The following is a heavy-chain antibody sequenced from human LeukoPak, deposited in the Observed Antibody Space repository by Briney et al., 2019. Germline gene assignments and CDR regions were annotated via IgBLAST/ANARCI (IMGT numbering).Heavy chain of an antibody. Sequence: SETLSLTCAVSGGSISSSNWWSWVRQPPGKGLEWIGEIYHSGSTNYNPSLKSRVTISVGKSKNQFSLKLSSVTAADTAVYYCARDLSPAYYYDSSGYSPFGYWGQGTLVTVSS. CDR3: ARDLSPAYYYDSSGYSPFGY. CDR1: GGSISSSNW. CDR2: IYHSGST. J-gene: IGHJ4*02. D-gene: IGHD3-22*01. V-gene: IGHV4-4*02.